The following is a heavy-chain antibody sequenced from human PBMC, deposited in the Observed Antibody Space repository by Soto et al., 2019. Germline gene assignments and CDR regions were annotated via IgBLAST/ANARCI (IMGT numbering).Heavy chain of an antibody. V-gene: IGHV1-8*01. CDR1: GYTFTSYD. CDR2: MNPNSGNT. D-gene: IGHD2-15*01. CDR3: ARGRYCSGGSCYLSPYYYYYGMDV. J-gene: IGHJ6*02. Sequence: QVQLVQSGAEVKKPGASVKVSCKASGYTFTSYDINWVRQATGQGLEWMGWMNPNSGNTGYAQKFQGRVTMTRNTSISTAYMELSSLRSEDTAVYYCARGRYCSGGSCYLSPYYYYYGMDVWGQGTTVTVSS.